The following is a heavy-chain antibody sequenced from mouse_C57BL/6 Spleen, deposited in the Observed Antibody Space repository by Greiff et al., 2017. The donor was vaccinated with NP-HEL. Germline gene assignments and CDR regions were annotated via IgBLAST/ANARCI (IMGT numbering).Heavy chain of an antibody. CDR2: IYPGGGYT. J-gene: IGHJ4*01. CDR1: GYTFTNYW. Sequence: QVQLKQSGAELVRPGTSVKMSCKASGYTFTNYWIGWAKQRPGHGLEWIGDIYPGGGYTNYNEKFKGKATLTADKSSSTAYMQFSSLTSEDSAIYYCARSYYGSSYYYAMDYWGQGTSVTVPS. CDR3: ARSYYGSSYYYAMDY. V-gene: IGHV1-63*01. D-gene: IGHD1-1*01.